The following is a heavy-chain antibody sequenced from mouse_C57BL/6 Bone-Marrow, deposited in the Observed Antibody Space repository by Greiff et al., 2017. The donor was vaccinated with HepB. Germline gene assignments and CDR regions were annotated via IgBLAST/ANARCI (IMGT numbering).Heavy chain of an antibody. V-gene: IGHV1-50*01. CDR2: IDASDSYT. Sequence: QVQLQQPGAELVKPGASVKLSCKASGYTFTSYWMQWVKQRPGQGLEWIGEIDASDSYTNYNQKFKGKATLTVDTSSSTAYMQLSSLTSEDSAVYYCARLAWFAYWGQGTLVTVSA. CDR3: ARLAWFAY. J-gene: IGHJ3*01. CDR1: GYTFTSYW.